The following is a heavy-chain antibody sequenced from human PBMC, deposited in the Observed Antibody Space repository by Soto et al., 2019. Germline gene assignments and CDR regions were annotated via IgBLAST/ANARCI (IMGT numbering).Heavy chain of an antibody. V-gene: IGHV1-18*01. CDR2: INTYNGNT. CDR1: GYTFTRYG. J-gene: IGHJ6*02. D-gene: IGHD3-16*01. Sequence: QVQLVQSGAEVKNPGASVKVSCKASGYTFTRYGIGWARQAPGQGLEWMGWINTYNGNTNYAQNVQGRVTLTTDTSTSTAYMEVRSLRSNVTCIYDCAMVDVYVTPSPQDVWGQGNTVIVSS. CDR3: AMVDVYVTPSPQDV.